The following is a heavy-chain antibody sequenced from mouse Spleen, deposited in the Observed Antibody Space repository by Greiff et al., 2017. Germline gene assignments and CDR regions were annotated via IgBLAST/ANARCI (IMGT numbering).Heavy chain of an antibody. J-gene: IGHJ2*01. CDR2: INPGSGGT. D-gene: IGHD4-1*01. CDR1: GYAFTNYL. Sequence: QVQLQKSGAELVRPGTSVKVSCKASGYAFTNYLIEWVKQRPGQGLEWIGVINPGSGGTNYNEKFKGKATLTADKSSSTAYMQLSSLTSEDSAVYFCARGGGTRVFDYWGQGTTLTVSS. V-gene: IGHV1-54*01. CDR3: ARGGGTRVFDY.